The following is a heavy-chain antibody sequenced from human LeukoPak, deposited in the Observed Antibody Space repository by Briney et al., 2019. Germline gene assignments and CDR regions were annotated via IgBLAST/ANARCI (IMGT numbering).Heavy chain of an antibody. J-gene: IGHJ4*02. CDR1: GXAISSSSDY. D-gene: IGHD2-15*01. V-gene: IGHV4-39*01. Sequence: SQTLSLTCTVSGXAISSSSDYWGWIRQPPGRGLEWIGSIYYSGGTFYNPSLNSRVTISVDTSKNQFSLKLSSVTAADTAVYYCARLYCSGGRCPVDYWGQGTLVTVSS. CDR2: IYYSGGT. CDR3: ARLYCSGGRCPVDY.